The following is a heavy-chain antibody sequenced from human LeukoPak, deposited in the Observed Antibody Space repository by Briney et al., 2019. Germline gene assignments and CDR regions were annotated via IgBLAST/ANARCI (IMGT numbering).Heavy chain of an antibody. J-gene: IGHJ4*02. D-gene: IGHD2-2*01. CDR1: GFTFSTSW. CDR2: ITHDGSST. Sequence: GGSLRLSCAASGFTFSTSWMHWVRQAPGKGLVWVSRITHDGSSTIYADSVKGRFTISRDNSKNTVYLQMNSLRAEDTAVYYCARGETSSYDYWGQGTLVTVSS. CDR3: ARGETSSYDY. V-gene: IGHV3-74*01.